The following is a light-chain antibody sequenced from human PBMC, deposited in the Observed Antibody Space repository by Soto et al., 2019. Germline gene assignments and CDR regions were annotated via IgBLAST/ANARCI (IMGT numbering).Light chain of an antibody. CDR3: SSYTSSNTVL. Sequence: QSVLTQPPSVSGSPGQSVTISCTGTSSDIGIYDRVSWYQQTPGKVTKLKIYEGTNRPSGVPDSFSGSKSGTTASLTISGFQAEDEAGYYCSSYTSSNTVLFGGGTKVTVL. V-gene: IGLV2-18*02. CDR2: EGT. J-gene: IGLJ2*01. CDR1: SSDIGIYDR.